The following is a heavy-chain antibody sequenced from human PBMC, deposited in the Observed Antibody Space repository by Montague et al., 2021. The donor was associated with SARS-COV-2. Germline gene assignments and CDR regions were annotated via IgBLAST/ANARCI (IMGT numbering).Heavy chain of an antibody. J-gene: IGHJ5*02. V-gene: IGHV4-39*01. CDR3: ARHATSSGYWSWIGP. CDR2: IHYSETT. Sequence: SETLSLTCTVSGGSITSSLYYWGWIRQPPGKGLEWIGTIHYSETTSYNPSLKSRVTISVDTSKDQFSLKVTSVTAADTAVYYCARHATSSGYWSWIGPWGQGTLVTVSS. CDR1: GGSITSSLYY. D-gene: IGHD3-22*01.